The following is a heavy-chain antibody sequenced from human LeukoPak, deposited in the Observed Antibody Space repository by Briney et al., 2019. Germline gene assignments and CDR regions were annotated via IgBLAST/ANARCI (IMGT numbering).Heavy chain of an antibody. Sequence: SVKVSCKASGGTFSSYAISWVRQAPGQGIEWMGGIIPIFGTANYAQKLQGRVTMTTDTSTSTAYMELRSLRSDDTAVYYCARAGSPATPFDYWGQGTLVTVSS. D-gene: IGHD3-10*01. CDR1: GGTFSSYA. CDR3: ARAGSPATPFDY. V-gene: IGHV1-69*05. CDR2: IIPIFGTA. J-gene: IGHJ4*02.